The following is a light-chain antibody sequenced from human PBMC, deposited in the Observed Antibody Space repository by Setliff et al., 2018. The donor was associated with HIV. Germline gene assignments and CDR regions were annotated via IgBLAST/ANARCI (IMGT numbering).Light chain of an antibody. CDR2: DVI. Sequence: QSALTQPASVSGSPGQSITISCTGISSDVGGYYSVSWYQQHPGKAPKLMIYDVINRPSGVSNRFSGSKSGNTASLTISGLQAEDEADYYCCSYAGSYVFGTGTKVTVL. CDR3: CSYAGSYV. J-gene: IGLJ1*01. CDR1: SSDVGGYYS. V-gene: IGLV2-14*03.